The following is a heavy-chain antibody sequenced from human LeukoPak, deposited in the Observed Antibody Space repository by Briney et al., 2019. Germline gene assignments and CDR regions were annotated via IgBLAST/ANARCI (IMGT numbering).Heavy chain of an antibody. D-gene: IGHD3-10*01. CDR1: GVSFTSYG. J-gene: IGHJ4*02. CDR3: AKDRGYYGSGSYRY. CDR2: ISGSGGST. Sequence: GRSLRLSCAASGVSFTSYGMGCVRQAPGKGLEWVSAISGSGGSTNYADSVKGRFTISRDNSKNTLSLKMNSLRAEDTAVYYCAKDRGYYGSGSYRYWGQGTLVTVSS. V-gene: IGHV3-23*01.